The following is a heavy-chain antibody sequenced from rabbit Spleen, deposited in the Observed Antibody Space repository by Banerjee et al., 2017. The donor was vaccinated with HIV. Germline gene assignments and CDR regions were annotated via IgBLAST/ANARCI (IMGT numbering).Heavy chain of an antibody. CDR1: GFSFSDRDV. CDR3: ARDLASVVGWNFNL. Sequence: QEQLVESGGGLVQPEGSLTLTCTASGFSFSDRDVMCWVRQAPGKGLEWVACINAATGKPVYATWAKGRFTISRTSSTTVTLQMTSLTAADTATYFCARDLASVVGWNFNLWGQGTLVTVS. J-gene: IGHJ4*01. CDR2: INAATGKP. V-gene: IGHV1S45*01. D-gene: IGHD3-1*01.